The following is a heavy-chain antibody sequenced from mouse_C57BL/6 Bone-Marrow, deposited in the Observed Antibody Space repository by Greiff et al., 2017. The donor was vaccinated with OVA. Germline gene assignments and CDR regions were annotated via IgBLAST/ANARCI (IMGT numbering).Heavy chain of an antibody. CDR3: ARSCYDGYYELYYFDY. CDR2: IDPSDSYT. Sequence: QVQLQQPGAELVRPGTSVKLSCKASGYTFTSYWMHWVKQRPGQGLEWIGVIDPSDSYTNYNQKFKGKATLTVDTSSSTAYMQLSSLTSEDSAVYYCARSCYDGYYELYYFDYWGQGTTLTVSS. V-gene: IGHV1-59*01. CDR1: GYTFTSYW. J-gene: IGHJ2*01. D-gene: IGHD2-3*01.